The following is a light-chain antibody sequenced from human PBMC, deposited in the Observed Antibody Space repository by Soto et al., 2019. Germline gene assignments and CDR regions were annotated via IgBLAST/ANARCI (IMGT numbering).Light chain of an antibody. J-gene: IGKJ2*01. CDR1: QSVSSN. Sequence: EIVMTQSPATLSVSPGETATLSCRASQSVSSNLAWYQQKPGQAPRLLIYVASTRATGIPARFTGSGSGTEVTLTISRLQFDDFAVYYCQEDINWPRRFGQGTKLEIK. V-gene: IGKV3-15*01. CDR2: VAS. CDR3: QEDINWPRR.